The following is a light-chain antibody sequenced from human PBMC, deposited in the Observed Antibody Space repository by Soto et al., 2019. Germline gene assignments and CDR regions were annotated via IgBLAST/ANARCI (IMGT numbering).Light chain of an antibody. V-gene: IGKV3-20*01. CDR2: GTS. CDR3: QQYGTSPYT. CDR1: QSVSRSY. J-gene: IGKJ2*01. Sequence: EIVLTQSPGTLSLSPGERATLSCRASQSVSRSYLAWYRQKPGQPPRLLMSGTSSRAPGIPDRFSGSGSGTDFTLTISRLEPEDFAVYYCQQYGTSPYTFGRGTILEIK.